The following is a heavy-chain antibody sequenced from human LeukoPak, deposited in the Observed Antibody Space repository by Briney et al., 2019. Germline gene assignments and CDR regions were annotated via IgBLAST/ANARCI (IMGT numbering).Heavy chain of an antibody. Sequence: ASVKVSCKASGYTFTSYYMHWVRQAPGQGLQWVGIINPSGGSTSYAQKFQGRVTMTRNSSISTAYMDLSSLGSEDTAVYYCARATGKDILTGRKLDYWGQGTLVTVSS. V-gene: IGHV1-46*01. CDR3: ARATGKDILTGRKLDY. J-gene: IGHJ4*02. D-gene: IGHD3-9*01. CDR1: GYTFTSYY. CDR2: INPSGGST.